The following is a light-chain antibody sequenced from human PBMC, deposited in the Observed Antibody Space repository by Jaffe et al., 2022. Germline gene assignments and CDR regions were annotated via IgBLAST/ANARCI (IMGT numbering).Light chain of an antibody. CDR3: MQALQTPLT. Sequence: DIVMTQSPLSLPVTPGEPASISCRSSQSLLHSNGNNHLGWYLQKPGQSPQVLIYLGSNRASGVPDRFSGSGSGTDFTLKISRVEAEDVGVYYCMQALQTPLTFGGGTKVEIK. V-gene: IGKV2-28*01. CDR2: LGS. J-gene: IGKJ4*01. CDR1: QSLLHSNGNNH.